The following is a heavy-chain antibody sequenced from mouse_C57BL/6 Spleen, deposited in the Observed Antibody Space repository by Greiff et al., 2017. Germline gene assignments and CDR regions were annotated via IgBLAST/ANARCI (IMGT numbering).Heavy chain of an antibody. CDR2: IDPSDSET. J-gene: IGHJ1*03. Sequence: VKLQQPGAELVRPGSSVKLSCKASGYTFTSYWMHWVKQRPIQGLEWIGNIDPSDSETHYNQKFKDKATLTVDKSSSTAYMQLSSLTSEDSAVYYCARGGDDYDDYWYFDVWGTGTTVTVSS. D-gene: IGHD2-4*01. CDR1: GYTFTSYW. CDR3: ARGGDDYDDYWYFDV. V-gene: IGHV1-52*01.